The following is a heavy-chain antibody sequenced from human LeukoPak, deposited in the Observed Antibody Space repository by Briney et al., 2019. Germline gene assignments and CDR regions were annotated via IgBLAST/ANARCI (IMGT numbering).Heavy chain of an antibody. J-gene: IGHJ6*02. V-gene: IGHV4-34*01. CDR2: INHSGST. CDR1: GGSFSGYY. CDR3: ARTSYYYGMDV. Sequence: SEALSLTCAVYGGSFSGYYWSWIRQPPGKGLEWIGEINHSGSTNYNPSLKSRVTISVDTSKNQFSLKLSSVAAADTAVYYCARTSYYYGMDVWGQGTTVTVSS.